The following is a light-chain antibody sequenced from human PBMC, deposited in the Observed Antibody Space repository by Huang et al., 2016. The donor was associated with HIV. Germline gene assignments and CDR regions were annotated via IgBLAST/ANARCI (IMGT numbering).Light chain of an antibody. CDR2: GSS. CDR1: QNINSD. V-gene: IGKV3-15*01. J-gene: IGKJ4*01. CDR3: QHYTKWPFT. Sequence: EIVMTQSPATLSVSPGDRATLSCRASQNINSDLAWYQQKPGQAPRLLIYGSSTRATDIPARLSGSGSGTDFTLTISSLQSEDFAVYYCQHYTKWPFTFGGGTKVEI.